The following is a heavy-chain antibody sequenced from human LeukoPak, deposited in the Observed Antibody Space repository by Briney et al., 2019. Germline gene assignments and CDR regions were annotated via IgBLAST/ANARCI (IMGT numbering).Heavy chain of an antibody. CDR2: IYHSGST. CDR1: GGSISSSNW. D-gene: IGHD4-17*01. J-gene: IGHJ5*02. CDR3: ARGLRFYWFDP. Sequence: SETLSLTCAVSGGSISSSNWWSWVRQPPGKGLEWIGEIYHSGSTNYNPSLKSRVTISVDTSKNQFSLKLSSVTAADTAVYYCARGLRFYWFDPWGQGTLVTVSS. V-gene: IGHV4-4*02.